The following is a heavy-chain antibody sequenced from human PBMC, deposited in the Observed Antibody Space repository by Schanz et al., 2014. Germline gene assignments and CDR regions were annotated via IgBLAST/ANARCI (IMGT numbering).Heavy chain of an antibody. Sequence: EVQLVESGGGLVRPGGSLRLSCTTSGLIFSTYTLNWVRQAPGKGLEWISSISSSSSYISYADSVKGRFIISRDNSKNTLFLQMSSLRAEDTAVYYCARDGDFDYWGQGTLVTVSS. CDR2: ISSSSSYI. V-gene: IGHV3-21*01. J-gene: IGHJ4*02. CDR1: GLIFSTYT. CDR3: ARDGDFDY.